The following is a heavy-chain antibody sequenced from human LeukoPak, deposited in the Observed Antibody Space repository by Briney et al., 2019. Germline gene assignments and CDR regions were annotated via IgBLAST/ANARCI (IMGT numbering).Heavy chain of an antibody. J-gene: IGHJ4*02. D-gene: IGHD2-2*01. CDR1: GYTFTDFY. CDR3: ARSCGSTSCSLDFDY. V-gene: IGHV1-2*06. Sequence: ASVKVSCKASGYTFTDFYIHWVRQAPGQGLEWMGRINPNTGGTKYAQNFQGRVTMTRDASINTAYMEMSSLRSDDTAVYYCARSCGSTSCSLDFDYWAREPWSPSPQ. CDR2: INPNTGGT.